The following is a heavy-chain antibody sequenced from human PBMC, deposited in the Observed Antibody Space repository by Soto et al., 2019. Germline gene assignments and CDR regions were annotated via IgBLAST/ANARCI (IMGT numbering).Heavy chain of an antibody. CDR3: NRGSECDFWSGYL. V-gene: IGHV1-69*06. D-gene: IGHD3-3*01. J-gene: IGHJ4*02. CDR1: GGTSTRYA. Sequence: QERLVQSGAEVRKPGSSVKVSCKVTGGTSTRYAINWVRQAPGQGLEGLGGIVPMFGTSKYAQKFQGRVTITADKSTNIAYMELRSLRSEDTAVYYCNRGSECDFWSGYLWGQGTLVSVSS. CDR2: IVPMFGTS.